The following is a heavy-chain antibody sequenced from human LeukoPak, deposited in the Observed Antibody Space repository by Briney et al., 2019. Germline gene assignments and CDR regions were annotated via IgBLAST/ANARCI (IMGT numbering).Heavy chain of an antibody. Sequence: SETLSLTCAVSGGSISSSSSNCWTWVRQPPGKGLEWIGEIYYSGATNYNPSLKSRVTMLLDKSNNQFFLKLNTVTAADTAVYYCARNGGNSDFDYWGQGTLVTVSS. CDR3: ARNGGNSDFDY. CDR1: GGSISSSSSNC. CDR2: IYYSGAT. V-gene: IGHV4-4*02. D-gene: IGHD4-23*01. J-gene: IGHJ4*02.